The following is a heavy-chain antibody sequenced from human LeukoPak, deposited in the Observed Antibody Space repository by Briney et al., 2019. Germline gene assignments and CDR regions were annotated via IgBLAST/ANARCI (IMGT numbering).Heavy chain of an antibody. Sequence: GGSLRLSCAASGFTFSSYGMSWVRQATGKGLEWVSAISGSGGSTYYADSVKGRFTISRDNSKNTLYLQMNSLRAEDTAVYYCARAADGDGIDYWGQGTLVTVSS. CDR1: GFTFSSYG. V-gene: IGHV3-23*01. CDR2: ISGSGGST. J-gene: IGHJ4*02. CDR3: ARAADGDGIDY. D-gene: IGHD4-17*01.